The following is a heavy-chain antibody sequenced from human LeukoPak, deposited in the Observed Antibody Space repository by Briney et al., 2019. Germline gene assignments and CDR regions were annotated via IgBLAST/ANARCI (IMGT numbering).Heavy chain of an antibody. CDR1: GFIFRNYA. V-gene: IGHV3-23*01. CDR2: ISGAGDNT. D-gene: IGHD5/OR15-5a*01. Sequence: GGSLRLSCTASGFIFRNYAMSWVRQAPGKRMGWVSTISGAGDNTNNADSVTGRFTISRENSKNTLYLQMNSLRAEDTAVYYCAKDYSVSNWCFDLWGRGTLVTVSS. CDR3: AKDYSVSNWCFDL. J-gene: IGHJ2*01.